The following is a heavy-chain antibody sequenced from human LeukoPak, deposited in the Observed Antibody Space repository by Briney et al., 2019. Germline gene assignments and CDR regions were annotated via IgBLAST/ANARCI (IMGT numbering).Heavy chain of an antibody. CDR2: ISSSGSAI. Sequence: GGSLRLSCAASGFTFSDYYVTWIRQAPGKGLEWVSYISSSGSAIYYADSVKGRFTISRDYAKNSLYLQMDSLRAEDTAVYYCAKDLTTGTLSSDCWGQGTLVTVSS. V-gene: IGHV3-11*04. D-gene: IGHD1-1*01. CDR1: GFTFSDYY. CDR3: AKDLTTGTLSSDC. J-gene: IGHJ4*02.